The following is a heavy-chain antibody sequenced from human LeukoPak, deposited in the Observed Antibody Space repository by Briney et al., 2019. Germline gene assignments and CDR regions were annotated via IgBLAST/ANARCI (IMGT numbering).Heavy chain of an antibody. CDR3: AREVKYSDTSGYYYADAFDI. CDR1: GGSVISHY. J-gene: IGHJ3*02. CDR2: IYYGGST. V-gene: IGHV4-59*02. Sequence: PSEALSLTCTVPGGSVISHYWCRIRQPPEKGLDWVWHIYYGGSTKYNPSLKSRVAISVDTSKSQLSLRLSSVTAADTAMYFCAREVKYSDTSGYYYADAFDIWGQGTMVTVSS. D-gene: IGHD3-22*01.